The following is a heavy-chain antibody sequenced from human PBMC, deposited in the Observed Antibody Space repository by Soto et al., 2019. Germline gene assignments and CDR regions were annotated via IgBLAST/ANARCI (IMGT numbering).Heavy chain of an antibody. J-gene: IGHJ4*02. CDR3: AKDPVVAPGYGATNYFDY. Sequence: GGSLRLSCAASGFTFSSYAMSWVRQAPGKGLEWVSAISGSGGSTYYADSVKGRFTISRDNSKNTLYLQMNSLRAEDTAVYYCAKDPVVAPGYGATNYFDYWGQGTLVTVSS. V-gene: IGHV3-23*01. CDR2: ISGSGGST. CDR1: GFTFSSYA. D-gene: IGHD2-15*01.